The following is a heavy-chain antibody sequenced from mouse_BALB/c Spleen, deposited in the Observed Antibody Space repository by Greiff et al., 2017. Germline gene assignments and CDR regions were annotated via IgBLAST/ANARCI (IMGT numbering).Heavy chain of an antibody. Sequence: LKQPGSELVRPGASVKLSCKASGYTFTSYWMHWVKQRHGQGLEWIGNIYPGSGSTNYDEKFKSKGTLTVDTSSITAYMHLSSLTSEDSAVYYCTRSAYGNYPDYWGQGTTLTVSS. CDR2: IYPGSGST. CDR3: TRSAYGNYPDY. V-gene: IGHV1S22*01. J-gene: IGHJ2*01. D-gene: IGHD2-1*01. CDR1: GYTFTSYW.